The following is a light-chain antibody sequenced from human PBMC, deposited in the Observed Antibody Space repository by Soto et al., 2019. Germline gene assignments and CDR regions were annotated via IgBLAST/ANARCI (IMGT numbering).Light chain of an antibody. CDR2: GAT. CDR3: QQDGSSPYT. Sequence: EIVLTQSPGTLSLSPGERATLSCRASQSVSTNYLAWYQQKPGQSPRLLIYGATSRATGIPDRFSGSGSGTAFILTISRLAPEDFALYFCQQDGSSPYTFAQGTKLDIK. CDR1: QSVSTNY. V-gene: IGKV3-20*01. J-gene: IGKJ2*01.